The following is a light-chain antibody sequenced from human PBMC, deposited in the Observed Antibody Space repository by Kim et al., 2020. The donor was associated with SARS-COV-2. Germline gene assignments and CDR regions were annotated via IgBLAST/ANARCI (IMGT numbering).Light chain of an antibody. CDR3: AAWDDSLNGYV. Sequence: GQSVTIACSGSTSNIGSNIVSWYQQLPGTAPKLLIYSNNQRPSGVPDRFSGSKSGTSASLAISGLQSEDEADYYCAAWDDSLNGYVFGTGTKVTVL. V-gene: IGLV1-44*01. J-gene: IGLJ1*01. CDR2: SNN. CDR1: TSNIGSNI.